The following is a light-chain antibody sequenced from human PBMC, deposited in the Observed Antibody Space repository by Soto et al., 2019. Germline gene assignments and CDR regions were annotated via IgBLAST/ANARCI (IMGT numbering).Light chain of an antibody. J-gene: IGKJ1*01. CDR1: QSVSSSY. CDR3: QQYGSSRT. Sequence: EIVMTQSPATLSVSPGERATLSCRASQSVSSSYLAWYQQKSGQAPRLLIYGASSRATGTPDRFSGSGSGADFTLTISRLEPEDFAVYYCQQYGSSRTFGQGTKVDIK. V-gene: IGKV3-20*01. CDR2: GAS.